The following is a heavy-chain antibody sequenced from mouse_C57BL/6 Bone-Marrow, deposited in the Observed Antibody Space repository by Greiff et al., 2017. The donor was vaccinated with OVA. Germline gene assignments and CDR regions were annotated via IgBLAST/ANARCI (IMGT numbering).Heavy chain of an antibody. Sequence: QVQLKESGAELARPGASVKLSCKASGYTFTSYGISWVKQRTGQGLEWIGEIYPRSGNTYYNEQFQGKATLTADKSSSTAYMELRSLTSEDSAVYFCARGEAYDGYYYAMDYWGQGTSVTVSS. J-gene: IGHJ4*01. CDR2: IYPRSGNT. CDR1: GYTFTSYG. CDR3: ARGEAYDGYYYAMDY. D-gene: IGHD2-3*01. V-gene: IGHV1-81*01.